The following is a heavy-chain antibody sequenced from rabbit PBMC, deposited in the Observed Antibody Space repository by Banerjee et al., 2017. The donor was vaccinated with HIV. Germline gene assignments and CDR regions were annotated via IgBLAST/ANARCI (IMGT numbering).Heavy chain of an antibody. CDR3: ARSGGGAYDAAANL. Sequence: EESGGGLVTPGGTLTLTCTASGFTVSSYHMCWVRQAPGKGPEWIACIYNGDGSTYYASWVNGRFTISRSTSLNTVTLQLNSLTAADTATYFCARSGGGAYDAAANLWGPGTLVTVS. CDR1: GFTVSSYH. D-gene: IGHD6-1*01. J-gene: IGHJ4*01. V-gene: IGHV1S47*01. CDR2: IYNGDGST.